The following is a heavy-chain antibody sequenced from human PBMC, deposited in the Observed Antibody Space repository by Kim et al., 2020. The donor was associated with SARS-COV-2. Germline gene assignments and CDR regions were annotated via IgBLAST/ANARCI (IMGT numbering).Heavy chain of an antibody. Sequence: PTPRSRLTMSQDTSKNQFSLRLSSVTAADTAVYYCTKPRAWANTFDVWGRGTMVTVSS. D-gene: IGHD2-8*01. CDR3: TKPRAWANTFDV. J-gene: IGHJ3*01. V-gene: IGHV4-39*01.